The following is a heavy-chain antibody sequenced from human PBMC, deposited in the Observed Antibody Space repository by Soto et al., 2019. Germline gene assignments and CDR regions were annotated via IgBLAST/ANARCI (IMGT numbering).Heavy chain of an antibody. CDR1: GGTFSSYA. CDR2: IIPIFGTA. CDR3: AIGGIVATITGWFDP. J-gene: IGHJ5*02. V-gene: IGHV1-69*13. D-gene: IGHD5-12*01. Sequence: ASVKVSCKASGGTFSSYAISWVRQAPGQGLEWMGGIIPIFGTANYAQKFQGRVTITADESTSTAYMELSSLRSEDTAVYYCAIGGIVATITGWFDPWGQGTLVTVSS.